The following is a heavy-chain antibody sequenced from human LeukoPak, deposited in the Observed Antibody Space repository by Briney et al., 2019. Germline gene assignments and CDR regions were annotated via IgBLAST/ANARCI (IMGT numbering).Heavy chain of an antibody. Sequence: GGSLKLSCAASGFTFSSYGMQWVRQAPGKGREWVEVIWYDGSNKYYADSVKGRFTISRDNSKNTLYLQMNSLRAEDTAVYYCARDPGTHTDYWGQGTLVTVSS. CDR3: ARDPGTHTDY. V-gene: IGHV3-33*01. CDR2: IWYDGSNK. D-gene: IGHD3-10*01. CDR1: GFTFSSYG. J-gene: IGHJ4*02.